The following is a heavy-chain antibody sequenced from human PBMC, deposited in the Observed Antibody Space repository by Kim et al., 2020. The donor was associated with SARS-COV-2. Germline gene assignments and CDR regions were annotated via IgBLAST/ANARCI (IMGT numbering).Heavy chain of an antibody. J-gene: IGHJ4*02. Sequence: YAQGFQGRVTMTRDTSTSTVYMELSSLRSEDTAVYYCARRPGYSSAWNFDYWGQGTLVTVSS. D-gene: IGHD6-19*01. V-gene: IGHV1-46*01. CDR3: ARRPGYSSAWNFDY.